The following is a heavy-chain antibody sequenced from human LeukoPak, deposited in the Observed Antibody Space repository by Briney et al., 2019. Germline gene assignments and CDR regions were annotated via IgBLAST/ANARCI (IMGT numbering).Heavy chain of an antibody. CDR1: GGSFSNYY. D-gene: IGHD2/OR15-2a*01. CDR2: IYYSGST. Sequence: SETLCLTCTVSGGSFSNYYLTWIRQPPGRGLEWIGYIYYSGSTMSNPSLRSRVTISVDTSKNQFSLKLSSQTAADTAVYDCARRRAVPRFYYFDDWGQGALVTVSS. J-gene: IGHJ4*02. V-gene: IGHV4-59*08. CDR3: ARRRAVPRFYYFDD.